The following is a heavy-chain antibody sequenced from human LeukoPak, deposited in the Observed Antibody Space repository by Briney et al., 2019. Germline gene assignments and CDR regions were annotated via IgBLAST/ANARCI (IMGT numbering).Heavy chain of an antibody. CDR2: MNPNSGNT. J-gene: IGHJ3*02. CDR1: VYTFTIYD. V-gene: IGHV1-8*03. CDR3: ARGPYGGNSYAFDI. D-gene: IGHD4-23*01. Sequence: ASVKVSFKASVYTFTIYDINWVRQATAQGLEWMGWMNPNSGNTGYAQKSQGRVTITRNTSISTAYMELSSLRSEDTAVYSCARGPYGGNSYAFDIWGQGTMVTVSS.